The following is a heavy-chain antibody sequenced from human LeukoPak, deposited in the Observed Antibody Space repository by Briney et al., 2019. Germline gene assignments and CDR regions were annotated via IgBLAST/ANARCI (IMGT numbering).Heavy chain of an antibody. J-gene: IGHJ3*02. CDR2: IIPIFGTA. CDR3: ARYSYYDFWSGRKAFDI. Sequence: GASVKVSCKASGGTFSSYAISWVRQAPGQGLEWMGRIIPIFGTANYAQKFQGRVTITTDESTSTAYMELSSLRSEDTAVYYCARYSYYDFWSGRKAFDIWGQGTMVTVSS. CDR1: GGTFSSYA. V-gene: IGHV1-69*05. D-gene: IGHD3-3*01.